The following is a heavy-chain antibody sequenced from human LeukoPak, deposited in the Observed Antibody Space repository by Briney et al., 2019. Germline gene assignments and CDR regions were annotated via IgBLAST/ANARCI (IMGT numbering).Heavy chain of an antibody. D-gene: IGHD2-2*01. J-gene: IGHJ3*02. CDR3: ARALRNCSSTSCYWGAFDI. CDR1: GYSFTSYW. V-gene: IGHV5-51*01. Sequence: GESLKISCKGSGYSFTSYWIGWVRQMPGKGLEWMGIIYPGDSDTRYSPSFQGQVTISADESISTAYLQWSSLKASDTAMYYCARALRNCSSTSCYWGAFDIWGQGTMVTVSS. CDR2: IYPGDSDT.